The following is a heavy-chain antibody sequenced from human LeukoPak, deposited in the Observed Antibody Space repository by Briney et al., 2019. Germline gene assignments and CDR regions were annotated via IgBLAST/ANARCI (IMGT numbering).Heavy chain of an antibody. CDR1: GYTLTELS. Sequence: ASVKVSCKVSGYTLTELSMHWVRQAPGKGLECMGCFYPEDCETIYAQKFQGRVTITEDTSTDTPYRELSRLRSEDTAVYYCATARPSLHDAFDIWGQGTMVTVSS. J-gene: IGHJ3*02. CDR3: ATARPSLHDAFDI. CDR2: FYPEDCET. V-gene: IGHV1-24*01.